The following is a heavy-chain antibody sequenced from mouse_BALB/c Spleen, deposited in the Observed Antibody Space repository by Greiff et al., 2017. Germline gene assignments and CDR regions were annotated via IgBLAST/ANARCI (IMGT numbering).Heavy chain of an antibody. CDR1: GFTFSSYG. CDR3: ARELGRAY. D-gene: IGHD4-1*01. CDR2: INSNGGST. V-gene: IGHV5-6-3*01. Sequence: EVQLVESGGGLVQPGGSLKLSCAASGFTFSSYGMSWVRQTPDKRLELVATINSNGGSTYYPDSVKGRFTISRDNAKNTLYLQMSSLKSEDTAMYYCARELGRAYWGQGTLVTVSA. J-gene: IGHJ3*01.